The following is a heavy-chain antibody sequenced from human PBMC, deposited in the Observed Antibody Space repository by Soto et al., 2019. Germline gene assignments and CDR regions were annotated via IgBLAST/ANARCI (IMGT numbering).Heavy chain of an antibody. V-gene: IGHV3-66*01. Sequence: EVQLVESGGGLVQPGGSLRLSCAASGFTVSSNYMSWVRQAPGKGLEWVSVIYSGGSTYYADSVKGRFTISRDNSKNTLYLQMNSPRAEDTAVYYCARDGYDSSGYYPEYFQHWGQGTRVTVSS. D-gene: IGHD3-22*01. J-gene: IGHJ1*01. CDR3: ARDGYDSSGYYPEYFQH. CDR1: GFTVSSNY. CDR2: IYSGGST.